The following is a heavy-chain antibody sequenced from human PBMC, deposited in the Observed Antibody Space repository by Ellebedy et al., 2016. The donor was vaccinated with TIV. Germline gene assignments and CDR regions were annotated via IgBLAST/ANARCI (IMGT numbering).Heavy chain of an antibody. Sequence: GESLKISCAASGFTFSSYGMHWVRQAPGKGLEWVAVISYDGSNKYYADSVKGRFTISRDNSENTLYLQMNSLRAEDTAVYYCARDVSSSPFFDYWGQGTLVTVSS. V-gene: IGHV3-30*03. D-gene: IGHD2-2*01. CDR1: GFTFSSYG. CDR3: ARDVSSSPFFDY. CDR2: ISYDGSNK. J-gene: IGHJ4*02.